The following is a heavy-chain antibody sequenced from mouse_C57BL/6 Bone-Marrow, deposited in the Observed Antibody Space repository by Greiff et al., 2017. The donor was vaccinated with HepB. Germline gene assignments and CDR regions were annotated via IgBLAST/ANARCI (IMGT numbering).Heavy chain of an antibody. Sequence: VQLKESGPGLVKPSQSLSLTCSVSGYSITSGYYWNWIRKFPGNKLEWMGYISYDGSNNYNPSLKNRISITRDTSKNQFFLKLNSVTTKDTATYYCARRDVTAVVAKGFAYWGQGTLVTVAA. CDR2: ISYDGSN. D-gene: IGHD1-1*01. CDR1: GYSITSGYY. V-gene: IGHV3-6*01. CDR3: ARRDVTAVVAKGFAY. J-gene: IGHJ3*01.